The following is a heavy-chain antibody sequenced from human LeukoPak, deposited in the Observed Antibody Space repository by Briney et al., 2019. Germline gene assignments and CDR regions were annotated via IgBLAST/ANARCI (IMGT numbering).Heavy chain of an antibody. Sequence: ASVKVSCKASGYTFTGYYMHWVRQAPGQGLEWMGWINPNSGGTNYAQKFQGWVTMTRDTSISTAYMELSRLRSHDTAVYYCAKDLGSAITSALALDVWGQGTTVTVSS. J-gene: IGHJ6*02. CDR3: AKDLGSAITSALALDV. CDR1: GYTFTGYY. D-gene: IGHD2-15*01. CDR2: INPNSGGT. V-gene: IGHV1-2*04.